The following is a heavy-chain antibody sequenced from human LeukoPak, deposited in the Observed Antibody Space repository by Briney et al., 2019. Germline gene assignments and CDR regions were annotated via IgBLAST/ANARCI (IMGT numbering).Heavy chain of an antibody. J-gene: IGHJ4*02. Sequence: PSETLSLTCTVSGGSISSSSYYWGWLRQPPGKGLVWIGSIYDSGSTYYNPSLKSRVTISVDTSKNQFSLKLSSVTAADTAVYYCARHIVVVPAAMPSVAFDIWGQGTLVTVSS. D-gene: IGHD2-2*01. CDR1: GGSISSSSYY. CDR2: IYDSGST. CDR3: ARHIVVVPAAMPSVAFDI. V-gene: IGHV4-39*01.